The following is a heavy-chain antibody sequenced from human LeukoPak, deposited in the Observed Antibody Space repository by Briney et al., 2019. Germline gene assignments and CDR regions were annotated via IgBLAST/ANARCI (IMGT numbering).Heavy chain of an antibody. V-gene: IGHV3-53*01. CDR1: GFTVGNNW. J-gene: IGHJ6*02. Sequence: GGSLRLSCAGSGFTVGNNWMTWVRQALGKGLEWVSVIYAGGNTNYADSVKGRFTISRDNSINTLYLQMSGLRAEDTAVYYCARVHSSGFYGLDVWGHGTTVTVSS. D-gene: IGHD3-22*01. CDR2: IYAGGNT. CDR3: ARVHSSGFYGLDV.